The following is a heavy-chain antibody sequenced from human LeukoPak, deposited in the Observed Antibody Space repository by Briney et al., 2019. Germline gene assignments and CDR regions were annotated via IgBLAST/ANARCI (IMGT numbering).Heavy chain of an antibody. D-gene: IGHD3-16*01. CDR1: GGSFSGYY. J-gene: IGHJ4*02. CDR3: ARLITNSVDY. Sequence: SETLSLTCAVYGGSFSGYYWSWIRQPPGKGLEWIGEINHSGSTNYNPSLKSRVTISVDTSKNQFSLKLSSVTAADTAVYYCARLITNSVDYWGQGTLVTVSS. CDR2: INHSGST. V-gene: IGHV4-34*01.